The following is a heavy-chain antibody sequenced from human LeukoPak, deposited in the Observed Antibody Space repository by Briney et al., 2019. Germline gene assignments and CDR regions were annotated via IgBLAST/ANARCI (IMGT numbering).Heavy chain of an antibody. CDR3: ARDPVDSSGYYNYYYYMDV. CDR1: GYTFTGYY. D-gene: IGHD3-22*01. V-gene: IGHV1-2*02. CDR2: INPNSGGT. J-gene: IGHJ6*03. Sequence: ASVKVSCKASGYTFTGYYMHWVRQAPGQGLEWMGWINPNSGGTNYAQKFQGRVTMTRDTSISTAYMELSRLRSDDTAVYYCARDPVDSSGYYNYYYYMDVWGKGTTVTVSS.